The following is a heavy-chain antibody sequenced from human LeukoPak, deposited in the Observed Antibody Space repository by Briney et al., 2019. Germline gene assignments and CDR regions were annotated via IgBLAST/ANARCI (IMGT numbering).Heavy chain of an antibody. Sequence: GGSLRLSCAASGFTFTTYTMNWVRQAPGKGLAWVSFISSSGATVYYADSVKGRFTISRGNANNSLFLQMSSLRDEDTAVYYCARDWSPNWFDPWGQGTLVTVSS. CDR3: ARDWSPNWFDP. V-gene: IGHV3-48*02. CDR2: ISSSGATV. CDR1: GFTFTTYT. J-gene: IGHJ5*02.